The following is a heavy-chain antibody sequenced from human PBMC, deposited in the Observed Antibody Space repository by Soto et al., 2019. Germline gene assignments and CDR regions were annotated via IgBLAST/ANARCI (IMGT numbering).Heavy chain of an antibody. CDR2: ISPGTHYI. J-gene: IGHJ6*02. V-gene: IGHV1-46*01. Sequence: QVLLVQSGAELKKPGASVTLSCKVSGYRFATHYIHWVRQAPGQGLERMGIISPGTHYIIQAQRIQGRVATTCDTSIHTLCFELNRLMSEDTAVYFCAGDVGCTHNCGVTGFDVWGRGTTVSFSS. CDR1: GYRFATHY. D-gene: IGHD1-1*01. CDR3: AGDVGCTHNCGVTGFDV.